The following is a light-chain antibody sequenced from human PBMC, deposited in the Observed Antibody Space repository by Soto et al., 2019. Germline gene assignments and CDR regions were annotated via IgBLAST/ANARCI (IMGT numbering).Light chain of an antibody. Sequence: QSALTQPASVSASPGQSITISCTGTSGDVGGYNYVSWYQQQPGKAPKLMIYDVSHRPSGVSNRFAGSKSGDTASLTISGLQTEDEADYYCSSYTKSSTLYVFGTGTKVTVL. CDR2: DVS. CDR1: SGDVGGYNY. V-gene: IGLV2-14*01. CDR3: SSYTKSSTLYV. J-gene: IGLJ1*01.